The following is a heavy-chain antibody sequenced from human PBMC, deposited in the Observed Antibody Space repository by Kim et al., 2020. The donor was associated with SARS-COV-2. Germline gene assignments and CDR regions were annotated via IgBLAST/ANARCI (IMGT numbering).Heavy chain of an antibody. Sequence: GGTYYADSVKGRFTISRDNSKNTLYLQMNSLRAEDTAVYYCARGRDPVDYWGQGTLVTVSS. CDR2: GGT. J-gene: IGHJ4*02. CDR3: ARGRDPVDY. V-gene: IGHV3-53*01.